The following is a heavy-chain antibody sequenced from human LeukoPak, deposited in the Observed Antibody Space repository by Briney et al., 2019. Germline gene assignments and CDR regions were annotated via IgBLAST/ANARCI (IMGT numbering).Heavy chain of an antibody. J-gene: IGHJ4*02. D-gene: IGHD3-22*01. CDR1: GYTFTSYG. CDR2: ISAYNGNT. CDR3: ARVEDSSGYYQVLGY. V-gene: IGHV1-18*01. Sequence: GASVKVSCKASGYTFTSYGISWVRQAPGQGLEWMGWISAYNGNTNYAQKLQGRVTMTTDTSTSTAYMELRSLRSDDTAVYYCARVEDSSGYYQVLGYWGQGTLVTVSS.